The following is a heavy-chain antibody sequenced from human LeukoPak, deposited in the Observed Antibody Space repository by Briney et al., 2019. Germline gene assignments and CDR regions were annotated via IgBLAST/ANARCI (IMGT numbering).Heavy chain of an antibody. V-gene: IGHV3-21*01. CDR3: ARDIGPLDY. Sequence: PGGSLRLSCAASGFTFSSYSMNWVRQAPGKGLEWVSSISSSSSYIYYADSVKGRFNISRDNSKNTLYLQMNTLRTEDTAVYYCARDIGPLDYWGRGTLVTVSS. CDR2: ISSSSSYI. CDR1: GFTFSSYS. J-gene: IGHJ4*02.